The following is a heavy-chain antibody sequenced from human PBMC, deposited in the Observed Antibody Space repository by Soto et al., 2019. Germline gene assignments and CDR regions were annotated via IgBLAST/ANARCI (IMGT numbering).Heavy chain of an antibody. CDR3: AKDLDSSGWHDY. CDR2: VSYDGSNK. D-gene: IGHD6-19*01. CDR1: GFTFSSYG. J-gene: IGHJ4*02. Sequence: HPGGSLRLSCAASGFTFSSYGMHWVRQAPGKGLEWVALVSYDGSNKYYADSVKGRFTISRDNYKNTLYLQMNSLRAEDTAVYYCAKDLDSSGWHDYWGRGTLVTVSS. V-gene: IGHV3-30*18.